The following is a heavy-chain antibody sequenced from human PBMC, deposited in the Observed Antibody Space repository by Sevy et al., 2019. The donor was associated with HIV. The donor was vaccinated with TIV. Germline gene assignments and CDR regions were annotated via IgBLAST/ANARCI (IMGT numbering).Heavy chain of an antibody. CDR1: GYTFTSYD. D-gene: IGHD6-19*01. CDR2: MNPNSGST. Sequence: ASVKVSGKASGYTFTSYDINWVRQATGQGLEWMGWMNPNSGSTGYAQKFQGRVTMTRNTSINTAYMELSSLRSEDTAVYYCARVVFASSGWYYWGQGTLVTVSS. V-gene: IGHV1-8*01. CDR3: ARVVFASSGWYY. J-gene: IGHJ4*02.